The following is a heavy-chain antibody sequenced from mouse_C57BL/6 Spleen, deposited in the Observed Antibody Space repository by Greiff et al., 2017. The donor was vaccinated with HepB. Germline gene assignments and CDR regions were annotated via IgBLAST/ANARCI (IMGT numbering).Heavy chain of an antibody. CDR2: ISSGSSTI. D-gene: IGHD1-1*01. CDR1: GFTFSDYG. Sequence: EVQRVESGGGLVKPGGSLKLSCAASGFTFSDYGMHWVRQAPEKGLEWVAYISSGSSTIYYADTVKGRFTISRDNAKNTLFLQMTSLRSEDTAMYYCARGGYYGRRDYFDYWGQGTTLTVSS. J-gene: IGHJ2*01. CDR3: ARGGYYGRRDYFDY. V-gene: IGHV5-17*01.